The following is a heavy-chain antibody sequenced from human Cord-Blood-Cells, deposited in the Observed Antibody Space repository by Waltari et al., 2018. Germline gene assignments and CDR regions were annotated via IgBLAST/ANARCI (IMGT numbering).Heavy chain of an antibody. CDR3: ARTGDCSGGSCYFDY. D-gene: IGHD2-15*01. Sequence: QVTLKESGPALVKPTQTLTLTCTFSGFSLSTSGMRVSWIRQPPGKALEWLARIDWDDDKFYSTSLKTRRTISKDTSKNQVVLTMTNMDPVDTATYYCARTGDCSGGSCYFDYWGQGTLVTVSS. CDR2: IDWDDDK. CDR1: GFSLSTSGMR. V-gene: IGHV2-70*04. J-gene: IGHJ4*02.